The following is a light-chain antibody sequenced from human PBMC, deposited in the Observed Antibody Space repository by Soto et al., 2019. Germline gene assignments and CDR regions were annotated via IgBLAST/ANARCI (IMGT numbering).Light chain of an antibody. Sequence: DIQMTQSQSSRSSSIGDRVTITCRASQSISSYLNWYQQKPGKAPKLLIYAASSLQSGVPSRFSGSGSATEFTLTISSLQNEDFATYYCLQQNSYTWTLCQGTKVDIK. J-gene: IGKJ1*01. CDR2: AAS. V-gene: IGKV1-17*01. CDR3: LQQNSYTWT. CDR1: QSISSY.